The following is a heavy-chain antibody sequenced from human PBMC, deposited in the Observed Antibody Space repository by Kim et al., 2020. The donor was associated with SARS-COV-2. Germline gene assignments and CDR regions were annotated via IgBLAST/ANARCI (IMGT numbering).Heavy chain of an antibody. CDR3: ARGRKLWSDRYYYYYGMDV. Sequence: ASVKVSCKASGYTFTGYYMHWVRQAPGQGLEWMGRINPNSGGTNYAQKFQGRVTMTRDTSISTAYMELSRLRSDDTVVYYCARGRKLWSDRYYYYYGMDVWGQGTTVTVSS. CDR1: GYTFTGYY. V-gene: IGHV1-2*05. J-gene: IGHJ6*02. CDR2: INPNSGGT. D-gene: IGHD5-18*01.